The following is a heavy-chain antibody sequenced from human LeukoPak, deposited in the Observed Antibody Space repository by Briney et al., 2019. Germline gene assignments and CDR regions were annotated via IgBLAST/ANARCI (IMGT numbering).Heavy chain of an antibody. CDR2: ISSSGSTI. CDR1: GFTFSSYA. V-gene: IGHV3-48*04. D-gene: IGHD1-26*01. CDR3: ARNGIMGAGYYFDY. Sequence: GGSLRLSCAASGFTFSSYAMNWVRQAPGKGLEWVSYISSSGSTIYYADSVKGRFTISRDNAKNSLYLQMNSLRAEDTAVYYSARNGIMGAGYYFDYWGQGTLVTVSS. J-gene: IGHJ4*02.